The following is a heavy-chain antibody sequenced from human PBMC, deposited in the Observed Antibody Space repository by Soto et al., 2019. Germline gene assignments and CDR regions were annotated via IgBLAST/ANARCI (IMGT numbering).Heavy chain of an antibody. D-gene: IGHD6-19*01. Sequence: GGSLRLSCAASGFTFSSYDMHWVRQATGKGLEWVSAIGTAGDTYYPGSVKGRFTISRENAKNSLYLQMNSLRAGDTAVYYCARGIAVAGTGDAFDIWGQGTMVTVSS. CDR1: GFTFSSYD. CDR2: IGTAGDT. V-gene: IGHV3-13*01. CDR3: ARGIAVAGTGDAFDI. J-gene: IGHJ3*02.